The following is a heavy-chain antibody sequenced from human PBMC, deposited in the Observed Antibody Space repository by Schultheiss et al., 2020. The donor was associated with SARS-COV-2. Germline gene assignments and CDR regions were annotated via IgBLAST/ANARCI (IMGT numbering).Heavy chain of an antibody. CDR3: ANGGSYGWFDP. J-gene: IGHJ5*02. D-gene: IGHD1-26*01. CDR1: GGSFSGYY. CDR2: IYYSGST. Sequence: GSLRLSCAVYGGSFSGYYWSWIRQPPGKGLEWIGYIYYSGSTNYNPSLKSRVTISVDTSKNQFSLKLSSVTAADTAVYYCANGGSYGWFDPWGQGTLVTVSS. V-gene: IGHV4-59*01.